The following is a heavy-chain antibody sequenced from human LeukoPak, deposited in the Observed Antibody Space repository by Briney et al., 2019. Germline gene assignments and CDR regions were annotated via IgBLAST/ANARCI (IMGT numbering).Heavy chain of an antibody. CDR2: IYYSGST. CDR3: ARQSPHYSSTSCYDAFDI. CDR1: GGSISSSSYY. V-gene: IGHV4-39*01. J-gene: IGHJ3*02. D-gene: IGHD2-2*01. Sequence: KPSETLSLTCTVSGGSISSSSYYWGWIRQPPGKGLEWIGSIYYSGSTYYNPSLKSRVTISVDTSKNQFSLKLSSVTAADTAVYYCARQSPHYSSTSCYDAFDIWRQGTMVTVSS.